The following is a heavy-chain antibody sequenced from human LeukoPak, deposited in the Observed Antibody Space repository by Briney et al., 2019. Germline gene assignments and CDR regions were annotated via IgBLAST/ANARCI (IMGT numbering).Heavy chain of an antibody. Sequence: ASVKVSCKASGYTFTSYGISWVRQAPGQGLEWMGWISAYNGNTNYAQKLQGRVTMTTDTSTSTAYMELRSLRSDDTAVYYCARVTFGWPAMTHNWFDPWGQGTLVTVSS. J-gene: IGHJ5*02. D-gene: IGHD3-16*01. CDR2: ISAYNGNT. CDR3: ARVTFGWPAMTHNWFDP. CDR1: GYTFTSYG. V-gene: IGHV1-18*01.